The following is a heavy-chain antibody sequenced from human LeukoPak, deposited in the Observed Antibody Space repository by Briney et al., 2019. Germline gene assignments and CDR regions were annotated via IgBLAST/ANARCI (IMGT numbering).Heavy chain of an antibody. V-gene: IGHV1-2*04. Sequence: ASVKVSCKASGYTFTGYYMHWVRQAPGQGLEWMGWINPNSGGTNYAQKFQGWVTVTRDTSISTAYMELSRLRSDDTAVYYCARNYGERGLDYWGQGTLVTVSS. D-gene: IGHD4-17*01. CDR3: ARNYGERGLDY. CDR1: GYTFTGYY. CDR2: INPNSGGT. J-gene: IGHJ4*02.